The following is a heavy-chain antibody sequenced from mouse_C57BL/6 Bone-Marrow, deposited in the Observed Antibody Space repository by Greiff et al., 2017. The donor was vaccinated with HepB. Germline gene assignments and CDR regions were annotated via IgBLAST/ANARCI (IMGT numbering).Heavy chain of an antibody. CDR1: GISITTGNYR. CDR2: IYYSGTI. Sequence: VQLQQSGPGLVKPSQTVFLTCTVTGISITTGNYRWSWIRQFPGNKLEWIGYIYYSGTITYNPSLTSRTTITRDTPKNQFFLEMNSLTAEDTATYYCARERDYSNAYFDYWGQGTTLTVSS. J-gene: IGHJ2*01. D-gene: IGHD2-5*01. V-gene: IGHV3-5*01. CDR3: ARERDYSNAYFDY.